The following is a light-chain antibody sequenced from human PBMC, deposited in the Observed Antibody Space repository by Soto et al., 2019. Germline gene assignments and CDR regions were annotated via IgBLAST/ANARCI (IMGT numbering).Light chain of an antibody. Sequence: QSALTQPASVSGSPGQSITISCTGTSSDVGPYNLVSWYQHHPGKVPQLIIYETTKRPSGVSNRFSGSKSGNTASLTISGLQAEDEAHYHCSSYTSDYTLMFAGGTKLTVL. CDR3: SSYTSDYTLM. CDR2: ETT. CDR1: SSDVGPYNL. J-gene: IGLJ3*02. V-gene: IGLV2-23*01.